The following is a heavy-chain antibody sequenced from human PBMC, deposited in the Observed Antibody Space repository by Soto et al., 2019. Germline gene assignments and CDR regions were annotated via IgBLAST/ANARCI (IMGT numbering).Heavy chain of an antibody. J-gene: IGHJ5*02. CDR2: IYHSGST. Sequence: SSETLSLTCAVSGYSISSGYYWGWIRQPPGKGLEWIGSIYHSGSTYYNPSLKSRVTISVDTSKNQFSLKLSSVTAADTAVYYCARDRLDYDSSGYGWFDPWGQGTLVTVSS. V-gene: IGHV4-38-2*02. D-gene: IGHD3-22*01. CDR1: GYSISSGYY. CDR3: ARDRLDYDSSGYGWFDP.